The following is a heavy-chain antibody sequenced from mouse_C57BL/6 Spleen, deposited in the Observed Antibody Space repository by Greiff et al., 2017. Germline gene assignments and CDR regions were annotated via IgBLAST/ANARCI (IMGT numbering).Heavy chain of an antibody. CDR3: TASRFAY. J-gene: IGHJ3*01. CDR1: GFNIKDDY. Sequence: VQLQQSGAELVRPGASVKLSCTASGFNIKDDYMHWVKQRPEQGLEWIGWIDPENGDTEYASKFQGKATITADTSSNTAYLQLSSLTSADTAVYYCTASRFAYWGQGTLVTVSA. D-gene: IGHD6-1*01. V-gene: IGHV14-4*01. CDR2: IDPENGDT.